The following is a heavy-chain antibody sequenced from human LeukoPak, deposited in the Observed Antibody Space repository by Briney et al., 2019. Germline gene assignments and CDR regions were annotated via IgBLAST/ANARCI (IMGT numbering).Heavy chain of an antibody. J-gene: IGHJ4*02. V-gene: IGHV1-18*01. CDR3: ARVGSYDFWSGYYPYYFDY. Sequence: ASVKVSCKASGYAFTSYGISWVRQAPGQGLEWMGWISAYNGNTNYAQKLQGRVTMNTDTSTSTAYMELRSLRSGDTAVYYCARVGSYDFWSGYYPYYFDYWGQGTLVTVSS. CDR2: ISAYNGNT. D-gene: IGHD3-3*01. CDR1: GYAFTSYG.